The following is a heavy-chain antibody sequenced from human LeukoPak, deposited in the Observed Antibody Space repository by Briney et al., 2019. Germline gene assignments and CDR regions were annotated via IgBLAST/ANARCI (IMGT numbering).Heavy chain of an antibody. CDR3: ARDPDLTCYSILDAFDI. D-gene: IGHD3-9*01. CDR1: GFTFSSYS. V-gene: IGHV3-21*01. CDR2: ISSSSSYI. Sequence: GGSLRLSCAASGFTFSSYSMNWVRQAPGKGLEWVSSISSSSSYIYYADSVKGRFTISRDNAKNSLYLQMNSLRAEDTAVYYCARDPDLTCYSILDAFDIWGQGTMVTVSS. J-gene: IGHJ3*02.